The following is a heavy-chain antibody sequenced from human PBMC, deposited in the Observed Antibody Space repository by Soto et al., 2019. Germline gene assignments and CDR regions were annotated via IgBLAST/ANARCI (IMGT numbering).Heavy chain of an antibody. CDR2: IYSGGST. CDR3: ARARSLSVYYDILTGPNGDY. V-gene: IGHV3-66*01. D-gene: IGHD3-9*01. J-gene: IGHJ4*02. Sequence: PGGSLRLSCAASGFTVSSNYMSWVRQAPGKGLEWVSVIYSGGSTYYADSVKGRFTISRDNSKNTLYLQMNSLRAEDTAVYYCARARSLSVYYDILTGPNGDYWGQGTLVTVSS. CDR1: GFTVSSNY.